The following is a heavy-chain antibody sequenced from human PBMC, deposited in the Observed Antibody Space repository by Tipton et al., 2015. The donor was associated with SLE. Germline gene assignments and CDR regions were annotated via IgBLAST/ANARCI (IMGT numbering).Heavy chain of an antibody. J-gene: IGHJ6*03. V-gene: IGHV1-46*01. Sequence: QLVQSGAEVKKPGASVKVSCKASGYTFTSYYIHWVRQAPGQGLEWMGIINPRGGSTSYAQKFQGRVTMTRDTSTSTVYMELSNLRSEDTAVYYCARGKAVTIFGVVVGGYYMDVWGKGTTVTVSS. CDR2: INPRGGST. CDR1: GYTFTSYY. CDR3: ARGKAVTIFGVVVGGYYMDV. D-gene: IGHD3-3*01.